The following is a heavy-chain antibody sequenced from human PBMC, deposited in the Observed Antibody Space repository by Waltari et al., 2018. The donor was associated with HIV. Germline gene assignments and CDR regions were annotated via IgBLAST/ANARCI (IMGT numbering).Heavy chain of an antibody. CDR3: ARIHGGTDKRIGGDYYGVDV. V-gene: IGHV2-70*15. Sequence: QVSLRESGPALLKPRQTLTLTCTFSGFSLNTSGMCVSWIRQPPGKALEGLGRIDWDDGKYYSTSLKARLTIAKDTSKKQVVLTLTNMDPVDTATDYCARIHGGTDKRIGGDYYGVDVWGQGTTVTVSS. CDR2: IDWDDGK. J-gene: IGHJ6*02. D-gene: IGHD3-16*01. CDR1: GFSLNTSGMC.